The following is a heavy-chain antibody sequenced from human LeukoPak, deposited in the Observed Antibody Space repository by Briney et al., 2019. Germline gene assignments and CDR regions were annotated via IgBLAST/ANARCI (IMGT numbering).Heavy chain of an antibody. Sequence: GGSLRLSCAASGFTFSSYAMSWVRQAPGKGLEWVSAISGSGGSTYYADSVKGRFTISRDNSKNTLYLQMNSLRAEDTAVYYCAKESGLYYYASSGSLDYWGQGTLVTVSS. V-gene: IGHV3-23*01. CDR1: GFTFSSYA. CDR2: ISGSGGST. CDR3: AKESGLYYYASSGSLDY. D-gene: IGHD3-22*01. J-gene: IGHJ4*02.